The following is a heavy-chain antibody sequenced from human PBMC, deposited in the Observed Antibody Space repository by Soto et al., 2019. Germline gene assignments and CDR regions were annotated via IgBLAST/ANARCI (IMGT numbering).Heavy chain of an antibody. J-gene: IGHJ4*02. V-gene: IGHV1-24*01. CDR1: GYTLTELS. D-gene: IGHD3-22*01. CDR3: AAQYYYDSSGYYLFGY. Sequence: ASVKVSCKVSGYTLTELSMHWVRQAPGKGREWMGGFDPEDGETIYAQKFQGRVTMTEDTSTDTAYMELSSLRSEDTAVYYCAAQYYYDSSGYYLFGYWGQGTLVTVSS. CDR2: FDPEDGET.